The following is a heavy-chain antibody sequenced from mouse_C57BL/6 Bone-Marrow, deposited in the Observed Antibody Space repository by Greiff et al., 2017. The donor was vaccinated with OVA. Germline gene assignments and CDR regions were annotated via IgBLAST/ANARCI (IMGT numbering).Heavy chain of an antibody. V-gene: IGHV1-82*01. CDR3: ARKAYYDYFAY. CDR1: GYAFSSSW. Sequence: VQLQQSGPELVKPGASVKISCKASGYAFSSSWMNWVKQRPGKGLEWIGRIYPGDGDTNYNEKFKSKATLTVDKSSSTAYMQLSSLTSEDSAVYYCARKAYYDYFAYWGQGTLVTVSA. D-gene: IGHD2-4*01. J-gene: IGHJ3*01. CDR2: IYPGDGDT.